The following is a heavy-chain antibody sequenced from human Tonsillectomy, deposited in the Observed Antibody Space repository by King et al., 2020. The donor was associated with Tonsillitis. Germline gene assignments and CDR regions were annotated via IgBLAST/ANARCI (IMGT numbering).Heavy chain of an antibody. Sequence: VQLVESGGGLVQPGGSLRLSCAASGFTFSSYWMSWVRQAPGKGLEWVANIKQDGSEKYDVDSVKGRFTISRDNAKNSLYLQMNSLRAEDTAVYYCARDRDITIYYYYGMDVWGQGTTVAVSS. CDR1: GFTFSSYW. CDR3: ARDRDITIYYYYGMDV. D-gene: IGHD3-9*01. CDR2: IKQDGSEK. J-gene: IGHJ6*02. V-gene: IGHV3-7*01.